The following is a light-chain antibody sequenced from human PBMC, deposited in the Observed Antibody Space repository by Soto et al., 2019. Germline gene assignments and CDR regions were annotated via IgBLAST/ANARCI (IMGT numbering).Light chain of an antibody. V-gene: IGKV1-39*01. CDR1: QSISSY. Sequence: DIQMTQSQSSVSASVGDRVTITCRASQSISSYLNWYQQKPGKAPKLLIYAASNLQSGVPSRFSGSGSGTEFTLTISSLPREDFAIYYCQQTYSTPLFGPGTKVDIK. CDR2: AAS. CDR3: QQTYSTPL. J-gene: IGKJ3*01.